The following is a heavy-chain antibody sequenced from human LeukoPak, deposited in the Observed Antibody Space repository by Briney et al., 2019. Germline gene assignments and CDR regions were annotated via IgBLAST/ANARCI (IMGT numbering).Heavy chain of an antibody. V-gene: IGHV4-59*01. Sequence: SETLSLTCTVSGGSISNYYWGWIRQPPGKGLEWIGYISYSGSTTSNPSLKSRVTISVDTSKNQFSLKLTSVTAADTALYYCARTKLYCSGGSCYSSLDYWGQGTLVTVSS. CDR3: ARTKLYCSGGSCYSSLDY. CDR1: GGSISNYY. D-gene: IGHD2-15*01. J-gene: IGHJ4*02. CDR2: ISYSGST.